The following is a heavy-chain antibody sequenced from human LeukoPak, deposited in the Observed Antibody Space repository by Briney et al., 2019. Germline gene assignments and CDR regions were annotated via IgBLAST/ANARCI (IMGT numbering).Heavy chain of an antibody. CDR2: INPSGGST. CDR1: GYTFTGYY. Sequence: GASVKVSCKASGYTFTGYYMHWVRQAPGQGLEWMGWINPSGGSTSYAQKFQGRVTMTRDTSTSTVYMELSSLRSEDTAVYYCARDLYGSGSFNYWGQGTLVTVSS. D-gene: IGHD3-10*01. CDR3: ARDLYGSGSFNY. V-gene: IGHV1-46*01. J-gene: IGHJ4*02.